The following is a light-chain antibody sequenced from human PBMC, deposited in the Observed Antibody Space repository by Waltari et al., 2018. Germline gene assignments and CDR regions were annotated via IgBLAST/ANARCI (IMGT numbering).Light chain of an antibody. Sequence: QSVLTQPPSASGTPGQRVTISCSGSYSNVGANVVNWYQPLPGTAPKLLSYRNDRRPSGVPDRFSASNAGTSASLAISGLRPEDEADYYCASWDSSLSGAVFGGGTHLTVL. CDR2: RND. J-gene: IGLJ7*01. V-gene: IGLV1-47*01. CDR3: ASWDSSLSGAV. CDR1: YSNVGANV.